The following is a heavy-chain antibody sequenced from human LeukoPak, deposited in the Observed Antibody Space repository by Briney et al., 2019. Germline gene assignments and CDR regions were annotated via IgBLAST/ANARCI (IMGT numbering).Heavy chain of an antibody. CDR3: ASCNYYGSGSHQFEYYFDY. D-gene: IGHD3-10*01. V-gene: IGHV4-30-4*01. CDR1: GGSISSGDYY. J-gene: IGHJ4*02. CDR2: IYYSGST. Sequence: PSQTLSLTCTVSGGSISSGDYYWSWIRQPPGKGLEWTGYIYYSGSTYYNPSLKSRVTISVDTSKNQFSLKLSSVTAADTAVYYCASCNYYGSGSHQFEYYFDYWGQGTLVTVSS.